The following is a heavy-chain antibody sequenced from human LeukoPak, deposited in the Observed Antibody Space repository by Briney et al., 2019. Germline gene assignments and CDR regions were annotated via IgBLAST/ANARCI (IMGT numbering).Heavy chain of an antibody. CDR1: GFTFSNAW. Sequence: PGGSLRLSCAASGFTFSNAWMSWVRQAPGKGLEWVGRIKSKTDGGTTDYAAPVKGRFTISRDDSKNTLYLQMNSPKTEDTAVYYCTTWYYYDSSGFDYWGQGTLVTVSS. J-gene: IGHJ4*02. CDR3: TTWYYYDSSGFDY. D-gene: IGHD3-22*01. CDR2: IKSKTDGGTT. V-gene: IGHV3-15*01.